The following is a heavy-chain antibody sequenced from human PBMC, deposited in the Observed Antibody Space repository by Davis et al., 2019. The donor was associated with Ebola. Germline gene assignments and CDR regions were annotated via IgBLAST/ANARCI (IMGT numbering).Heavy chain of an antibody. V-gene: IGHV1-3*01. D-gene: IGHD1/OR15-1a*01. Sequence: AASVKVSCKASGYTFTSYAMHWVRQAPGQRLEWMGWINAGNGNTKYSQKFQGRVTITRDTSASTAYMELSSLRSEDTAVYYCARDPWEQYFDYWGQGTLVTVSS. CDR1: GYTFTSYA. J-gene: IGHJ4*02. CDR3: ARDPWEQYFDY. CDR2: INAGNGNT.